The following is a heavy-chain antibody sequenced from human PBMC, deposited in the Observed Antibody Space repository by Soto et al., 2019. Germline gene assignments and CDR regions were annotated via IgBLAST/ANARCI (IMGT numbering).Heavy chain of an antibody. CDR3: ARGGNSYGWADWFDP. CDR1: GGSISSGGNY. CDR2: LYHTGYT. V-gene: IGHV4-31*03. D-gene: IGHD5-18*01. Sequence: QVQLQESGPGLVRPSQTLSLTCIVSGGSISSGGNYWSWMRQHPGKGPEWIGYLYHTGYTYYNPSLKSRVAKSVDTSTDHFFLKLNSVTAADTAVYYCARGGNSYGWADWFDPWGQGTLVTVSS. J-gene: IGHJ5*02.